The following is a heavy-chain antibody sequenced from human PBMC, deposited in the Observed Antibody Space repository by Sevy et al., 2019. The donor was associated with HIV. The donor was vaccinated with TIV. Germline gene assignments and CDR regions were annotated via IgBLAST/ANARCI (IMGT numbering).Heavy chain of an antibody. D-gene: IGHD3-16*02. V-gene: IGHV3-23*01. Sequence: GGSLRLSCAASGFTFSSYAMSWVRQAPGKGLEWVSAISGSGGSTYHADSVKGRFTISRDNSKNTMYLQMNSLRAVDTGVYYCAKGVDHYDYVGGSYRSPIHFDYWGQGTLVTVSS. CDR1: GFTFSSYA. J-gene: IGHJ4*02. CDR3: AKGVDHYDYVGGSYRSPIHFDY. CDR2: ISGSGGST.